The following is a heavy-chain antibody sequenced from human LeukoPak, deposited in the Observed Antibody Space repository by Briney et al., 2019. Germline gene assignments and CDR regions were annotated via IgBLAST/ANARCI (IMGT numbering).Heavy chain of an antibody. D-gene: IGHD5-18*01. CDR1: GFTFSAYS. Sequence: PGGSLRLSCAASGFTFSAYSMNWVRQALGKGLEWVANTNQDGSEKYYADSVKGRFTISRDNAKNSLYLQMNGLRAEDTAVYYCAKQLSSNANWGQGTLVTVSS. V-gene: IGHV3-7*01. J-gene: IGHJ4*02. CDR3: AKQLSSNAN. CDR2: TNQDGSEK.